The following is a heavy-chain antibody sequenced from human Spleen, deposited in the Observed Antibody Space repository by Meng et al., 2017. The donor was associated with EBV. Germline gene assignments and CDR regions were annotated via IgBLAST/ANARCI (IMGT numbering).Heavy chain of an antibody. CDR2: INPSDGST. Sequence: QMPLVQSGAEMKKPGASVKVSCKASGYSLNRYYFHWVRQAPGQGLDWMGIINPSDGSTSYAQKFQGRVTMTRDTSTSTVYMELTSLGPEDTAVYYCGAGYPAEDWGQGTLVTVSS. CDR1: GYSLNRYY. V-gene: IGHV1-46*02. D-gene: IGHD5-18*01. J-gene: IGHJ4*02. CDR3: GAGYPAED.